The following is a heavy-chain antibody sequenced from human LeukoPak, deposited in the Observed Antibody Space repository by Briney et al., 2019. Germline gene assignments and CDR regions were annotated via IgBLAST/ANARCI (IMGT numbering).Heavy chain of an antibody. D-gene: IGHD6-19*01. CDR1: GGSISSSNW. Sequence: SETLSLTCAVSGGSISSSNWWSWVRQPPGKGLEWIGEIYHSGSTNYNPSLKSRVTISVDKSKNQFSLKLSSVTAADTAVYYCARDVYSSGWSDNWFDPWGQGTLVTVSS. V-gene: IGHV4-4*02. J-gene: IGHJ5*02. CDR3: ARDVYSSGWSDNWFDP. CDR2: IYHSGST.